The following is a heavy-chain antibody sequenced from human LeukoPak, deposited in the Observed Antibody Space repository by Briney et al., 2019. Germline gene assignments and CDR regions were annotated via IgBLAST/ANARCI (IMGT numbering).Heavy chain of an antibody. CDR1: GFTFDDYT. V-gene: IGHV3-20*04. D-gene: IGHD6-19*01. Sequence: GGSLRLSCAASGFTFDDYTMHWVRQAPGKGVEWVSLINWNGGSTGYADSVKGRFTISRDNAKNSLYLQMNSLRAEDTALYYCARSRIAVAGRKTYYMDVWGKGTTVTVSS. CDR3: ARSRIAVAGRKTYYMDV. CDR2: INWNGGST. J-gene: IGHJ6*03.